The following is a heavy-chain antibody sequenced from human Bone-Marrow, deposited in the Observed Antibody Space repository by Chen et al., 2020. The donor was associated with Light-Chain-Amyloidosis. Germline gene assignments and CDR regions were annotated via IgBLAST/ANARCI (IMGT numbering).Heavy chain of an antibody. J-gene: IGHJ4*02. CDR3: VRGTVTTRYFDY. CDR2: INWNGGST. Sequence: DVRLVESGGGLVQPGGSLRLSCAASGFTFDDFVMSWVRQVPGKGLEWVSGINWNGGSTGYAASVKGRVTVSRDNAKNSLYLEMNSLRAEDTALYYCVRGTVTTRYFDYWGQGILVTVSS. V-gene: IGHV3-20*04. CDR1: GFTFDDFV. D-gene: IGHD4-17*01.